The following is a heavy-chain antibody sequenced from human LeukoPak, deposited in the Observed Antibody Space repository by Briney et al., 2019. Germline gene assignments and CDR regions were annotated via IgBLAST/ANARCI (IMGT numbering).Heavy chain of an antibody. V-gene: IGHV5-51*01. J-gene: IGHJ4*02. Sequence: GESLKISCKGSGYSFTSYWIGWVRQMPGKGLEWMGIIYPGDSDTRYGPSFQGQVTISADKSISTAYLQWSSLKASDTAMHYCARQVYDILTGYQDYFDYWGQGTLVTVSS. CDR2: IYPGDSDT. CDR3: ARQVYDILTGYQDYFDY. CDR1: GYSFTSYW. D-gene: IGHD3-9*01.